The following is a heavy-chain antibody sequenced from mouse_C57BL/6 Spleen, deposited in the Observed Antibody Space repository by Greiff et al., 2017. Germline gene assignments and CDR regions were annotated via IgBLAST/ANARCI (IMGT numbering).Heavy chain of an antibody. J-gene: IGHJ1*03. CDR2: IHPNSGST. CDR1: GYTFTSYW. CDR3: AFYGSSSHWYFDV. V-gene: IGHV1-64*01. D-gene: IGHD1-1*01. Sequence: VQLQQPGAELVKPGASVKLSCKASGYTFTSYWMHWVKQRPGQGLEWIGMIHPNSGSTNYNEKFKSKATLTVDKSSSTAYMQLSSLTSEDSAVYYCAFYGSSSHWYFDVWGTGTTVTVSS.